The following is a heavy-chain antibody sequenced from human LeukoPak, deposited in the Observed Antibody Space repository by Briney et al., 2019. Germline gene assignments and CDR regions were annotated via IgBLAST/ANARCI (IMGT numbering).Heavy chain of an antibody. CDR3: ARTHLSVTREFDS. D-gene: IGHD4-17*01. Sequence: GGSLRLSCAASGFTFSSYAMSGVRQAPGKGPEWVSALSASGGSTYYADSVRGRFTITRDNPKNTLYLQMNSLRAEDTAVYYCARTHLSVTREFDSWGQGTLVTVSS. J-gene: IGHJ5*01. CDR1: GFTFSSYA. CDR2: LSASGGST. V-gene: IGHV3-23*01.